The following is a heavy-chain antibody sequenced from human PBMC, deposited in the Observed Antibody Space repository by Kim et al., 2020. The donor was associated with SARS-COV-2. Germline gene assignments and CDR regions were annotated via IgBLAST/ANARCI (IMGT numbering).Heavy chain of an antibody. D-gene: IGHD5-12*01. CDR2: SGST. Sequence: SGSTNYNPSLKSRVTISVDTSKNQFSLELSSVTAADTAVYYCARGSGYLDWGQGTLVTVSS. V-gene: IGHV4-59*09. J-gene: IGHJ4*02. CDR3: ARGSGYLD.